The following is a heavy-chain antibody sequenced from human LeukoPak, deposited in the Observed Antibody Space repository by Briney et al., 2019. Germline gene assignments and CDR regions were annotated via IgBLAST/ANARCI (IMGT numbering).Heavy chain of an antibody. V-gene: IGHV4-4*02. CDR3: ARSHYYDSSYWFDP. J-gene: IGHJ5*02. CDR2: IYHSGST. Sequence: SGTLSLTCAVSGGSISSSNWWSWVRQPPGKGLEWIGEIYHSGSTNYNPSLKSRVTISVDKSKNQFSLKLSSVTAADTAVYYCARSHYYDSSYWFDPWGQGTLVTVSS. CDR1: GGSISSSNW. D-gene: IGHD3-22*01.